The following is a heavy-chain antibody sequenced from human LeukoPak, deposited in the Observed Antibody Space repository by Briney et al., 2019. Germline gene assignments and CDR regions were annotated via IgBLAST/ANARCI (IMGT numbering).Heavy chain of an antibody. J-gene: IGHJ4*02. V-gene: IGHV3-33*01. CDR1: GFTFSSYG. CDR3: ARGYGDYSLDY. D-gene: IGHD4-17*01. Sequence: GGPLRLSCAASGFTFSSYGMHWVRQAPGKGLEWVAVIWYDGSNKYYADSVKGRFTISRDNSKNTVYLQMNSLRAEDTAVYYCARGYGDYSLDYWGQGTLVTVSS. CDR2: IWYDGSNK.